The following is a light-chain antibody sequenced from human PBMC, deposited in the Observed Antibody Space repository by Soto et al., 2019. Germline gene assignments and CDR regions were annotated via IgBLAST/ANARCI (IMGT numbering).Light chain of an antibody. CDR3: QQYNNWWT. V-gene: IGKV3-15*01. J-gene: IGKJ1*01. Sequence: EVVMTQSPATLSVSPGERATLSCRASQSVSNNLAWFQQKPGQAPRLLIYHASTRATGIPARFSGSGSGTEFTLIISSLQSEDFAVYYCQQYNNWWTFGQGNKVEIE. CDR2: HAS. CDR1: QSVSNN.